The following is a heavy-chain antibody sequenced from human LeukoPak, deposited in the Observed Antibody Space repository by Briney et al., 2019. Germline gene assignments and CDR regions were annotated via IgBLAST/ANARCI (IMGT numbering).Heavy chain of an antibody. D-gene: IGHD2-2*02. J-gene: IGHJ4*02. Sequence: GGSLRLSCAASGFTFSNGWMSWVRQAPGKGLEWVGRIKSKSERGTTDYAAPVKGRFTISRDGSTNTVYLHMNSLKTEGTAVYFCTSNLYCSTSSCYTLDNWGQGTLVAVSP. CDR1: GFTFSNGW. CDR2: IKSKSERGTT. V-gene: IGHV3-15*01. CDR3: TSNLYCSTSSCYTLDN.